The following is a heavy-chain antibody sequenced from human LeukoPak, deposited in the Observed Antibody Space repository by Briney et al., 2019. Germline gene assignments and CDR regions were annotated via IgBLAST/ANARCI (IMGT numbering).Heavy chain of an antibody. J-gene: IGHJ5*02. D-gene: IGHD2-2*01. CDR1: EYTFTGYY. CDR2: INPNSGGT. V-gene: IGHV1-2*06. CDR3: VRDRGGYCSRANCRAGWFDP. Sequence: GASVKVSCKASEYTFTGYYMHWVRQAPGQGLEWMGRINPNSGGTDYAQKFQGRVTMTRDTSIITAYMELSRLRSDDTAVYYCVRDRGGYCSRANCRAGWFDPWGQGTLVTVSS.